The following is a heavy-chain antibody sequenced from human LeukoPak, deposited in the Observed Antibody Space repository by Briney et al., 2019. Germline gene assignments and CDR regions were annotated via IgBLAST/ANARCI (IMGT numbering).Heavy chain of an antibody. J-gene: IGHJ6*03. CDR1: GFTLSSYW. CDR2: INSDGSST. V-gene: IGHV3-74*01. CDR3: ARDRGGDYYYYYMDV. Sequence: PGGSLRLSCAASGFTLSSYWMHWVRQAPGKGLVWVSRINSDGSSTTYADSVRGRFTISRDNAKNTLYLQMNSLRAEDTAVYYCARDRGGDYYYYYMDVWGKGTTVTISS. D-gene: IGHD2-21*01.